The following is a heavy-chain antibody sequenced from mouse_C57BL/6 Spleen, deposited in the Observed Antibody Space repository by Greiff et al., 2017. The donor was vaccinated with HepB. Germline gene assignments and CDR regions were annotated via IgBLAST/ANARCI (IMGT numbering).Heavy chain of an antibody. CDR3: ARSGAYYSNYEEEMDY. V-gene: IGHV1-80*01. D-gene: IGHD2-5*01. CDR1: GYAFSSYW. Sequence: QVQLQQSGAELVKPGASVKISCKASGYAFSSYWMNWVKQRPGKGLEWIGQIYPGDGDTNYNGKFKGKATLTADKSSSTAYMQLSSLTSEDSAVYFCARSGAYYSNYEEEMDYWGQGTSVTVSS. J-gene: IGHJ4*01. CDR2: IYPGDGDT.